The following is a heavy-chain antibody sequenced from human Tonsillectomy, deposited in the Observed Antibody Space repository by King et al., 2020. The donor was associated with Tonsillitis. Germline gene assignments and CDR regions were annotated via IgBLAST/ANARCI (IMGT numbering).Heavy chain of an antibody. J-gene: IGHJ4*02. D-gene: IGHD2-2*01. CDR3: ARVRPRLAMIEDWSGHSYY. Sequence: VQLVESGAEVKEPGASVKVSCKASGYTFSTYEINWVRQASGQGLEWMGWMNPNNGHTGYAQKFQGRVTMTRDTSISTAYMELSSLRSEDTAVYYCARVRPRLAMIEDWSGHSYYWGQGTLVTVSS. CDR2: MNPNNGHT. CDR1: GYTFSTYE. V-gene: IGHV1-8*01.